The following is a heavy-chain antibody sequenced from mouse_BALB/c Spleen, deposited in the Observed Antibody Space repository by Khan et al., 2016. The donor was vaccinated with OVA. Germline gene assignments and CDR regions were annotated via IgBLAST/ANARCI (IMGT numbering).Heavy chain of an antibody. CDR2: ISYSGST. D-gene: IGHD1-2*01. CDR3: TRTARIKS. CDR1: GYSITSGYG. J-gene: IGHJ2*01. Sequence: EVQLLESGPGLVKPSQSLSLTCTVTGYSITSGYGWNWIRPFPGNKLEWVCYISYSGSTNYNPSLKSRISITRDTSKNQFFLQLNSVTTEDTATYYCTRTARIKSWGQGTTLTFYS. V-gene: IGHV3-2*02.